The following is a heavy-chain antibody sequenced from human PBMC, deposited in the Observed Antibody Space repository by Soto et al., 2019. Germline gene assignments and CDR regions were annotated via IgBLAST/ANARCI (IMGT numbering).Heavy chain of an antibody. Sequence: QVQLVQSGAEVRKPGASVKVSCKASGYTFTSSGISWLRQAPGQGLEWMGWISTYNGDTNDAPKFQDRVTMTIDRSTNTAYMELRSLRSDDAAVYYCAGAGAAPYYYYGMDVWGQGTRVTVSS. CDR2: ISTYNGDT. J-gene: IGHJ6*02. CDR1: GYTFTSSG. D-gene: IGHD2-15*01. V-gene: IGHV1-18*01. CDR3: AGAGAAPYYYYGMDV.